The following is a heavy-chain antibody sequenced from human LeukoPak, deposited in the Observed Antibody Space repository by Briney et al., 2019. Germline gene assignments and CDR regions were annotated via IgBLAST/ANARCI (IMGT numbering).Heavy chain of an antibody. D-gene: IGHD2-15*01. CDR2: MNPSSGVT. CDR3: ASRAASVTLGY. Sequence: ASVRVSCKASGYTFSGYQVHWLRQAPGQGLEWMGRMNPSSGVTNYAQKFQGRVTMTKDTSINTAYLDLSALKSDDTAVYYCASRAASVTLGYWGQGTLVTVSS. J-gene: IGHJ4*02. CDR1: GYTFSGYQ. V-gene: IGHV1-2*06.